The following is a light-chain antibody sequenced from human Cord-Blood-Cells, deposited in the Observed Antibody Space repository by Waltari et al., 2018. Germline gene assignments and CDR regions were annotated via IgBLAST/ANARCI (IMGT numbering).Light chain of an antibody. V-gene: IGKV1-39*01. Sequence: DIQMTQSPSSLSASVGDRVTITCRASPSISSYLNWYQQKPGKAPKLLIYAASSLQSGVPSRFSGSESGTDFTLTISSLQPEDFATYYCQQSYSTPLTFGGGTKVEIK. J-gene: IGKJ4*01. CDR1: PSISSY. CDR3: QQSYSTPLT. CDR2: AAS.